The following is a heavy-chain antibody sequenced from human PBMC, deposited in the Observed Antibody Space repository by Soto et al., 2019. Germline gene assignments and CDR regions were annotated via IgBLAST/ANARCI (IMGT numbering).Heavy chain of an antibody. J-gene: IGHJ4*02. Sequence: EVQLVESGGVLVRPGESLRLSCAASGFTFTSAWINWVRQAPGKGLEWAGRIKSKTDGGTVDYGAPVKGRFTISRDDSKNTAYLQMNSLRNEDTAVYYCTTAERGGSYYSDYWGQGTLVTVSS. D-gene: IGHD1-26*01. CDR2: IKSKTDGGTV. CDR3: TTAERGGSYYSDY. CDR1: GFTFTSAW. V-gene: IGHV3-15*07.